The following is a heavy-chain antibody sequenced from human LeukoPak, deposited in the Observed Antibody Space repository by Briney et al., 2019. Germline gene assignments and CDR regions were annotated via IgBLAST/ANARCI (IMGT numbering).Heavy chain of an antibody. CDR3: AKAPGGSCYSSSDY. CDR1: GFTVSSNY. J-gene: IGHJ4*02. V-gene: IGHV3-66*01. Sequence: GGSLRLSCAASGFTVSSNYMSWVRQAPGKGLEWVSVIYSGGSTYYADSVKGRFTISRDNSKNTLYLQMNSLRAEDTAVYYCAKAPGGSCYSSSDYSGQGTLVTVSS. CDR2: IYSGGST. D-gene: IGHD2-15*01.